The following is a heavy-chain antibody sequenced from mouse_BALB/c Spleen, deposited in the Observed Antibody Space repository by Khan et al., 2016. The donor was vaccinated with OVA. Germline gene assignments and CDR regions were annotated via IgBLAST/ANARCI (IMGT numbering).Heavy chain of an antibody. J-gene: IGHJ3*01. CDR1: GYMFTSYW. CDR3: ARSGYGSLAY. D-gene: IGHD1-1*01. V-gene: IGHV1-7*01. CDR2: INPSSGFT. Sequence: QVQLQQSGAELAKPGASVKMSCKASGYMFTSYWMNWVKQRPGQGLEWIGYINPSSGFTEYSQKFKDKATLTADKFSSTAYMQLSSLTSEDSAVYYCARSGYGSLAYWGQGTLVTVSA.